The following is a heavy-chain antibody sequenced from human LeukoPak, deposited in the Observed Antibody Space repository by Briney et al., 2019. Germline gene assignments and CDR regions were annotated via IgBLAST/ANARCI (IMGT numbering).Heavy chain of an antibody. CDR3: ERKSSGSNFYVDY. CDR2: ISSSSSYT. J-gene: IGHJ4*02. CDR1: GFTFSSYY. V-gene: IGHV3-11*03. D-gene: IGHD1-26*01. Sequence: SGGSLRLSCAASGFTFSSYYMSWIRQAPGKGLEWVSYISSSSSYTYYADSVKGRFTISRDNSKNTLYLQMNSLRAEDTAVYYRERKSSGSNFYVDYWGQGTLVTVSS.